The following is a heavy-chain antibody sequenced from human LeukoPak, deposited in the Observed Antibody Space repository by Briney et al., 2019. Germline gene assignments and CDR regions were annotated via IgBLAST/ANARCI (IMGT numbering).Heavy chain of an antibody. CDR1: GGSISTYY. CDR3: ATDVAMVTGALDI. CDR2: MYYSGSP. V-gene: IGHV4-59*01. D-gene: IGHD5-18*01. J-gene: IGHJ3*02. Sequence: KPSETLSLTCTVSGGSISTYYWSWVRQPPGKGLEWIGYMYYSGSPNYNPSLKSRVTISVDTSKNQLSLKLSSVTAADTAVYYCATDVAMVTGALDIWGQGTMVTVSS.